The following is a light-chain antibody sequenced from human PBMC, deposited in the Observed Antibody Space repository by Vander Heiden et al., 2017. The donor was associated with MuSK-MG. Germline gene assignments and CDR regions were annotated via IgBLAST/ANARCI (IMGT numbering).Light chain of an antibody. CDR1: QSVSRN. J-gene: IGKJ3*01. CDR3: QQYNNWPPSFT. CDR2: AAS. Sequence: ELAMTQPPATLSVSPGQSATLSCRASQSVSRNLAWYQQKPGQAPRLLIYAASTRANGIQARFSGSGYGTEFTLTISSLQSEDVAVYYCQQYNNWPPSFTFGPGTKINIK. V-gene: IGKV3-15*01.